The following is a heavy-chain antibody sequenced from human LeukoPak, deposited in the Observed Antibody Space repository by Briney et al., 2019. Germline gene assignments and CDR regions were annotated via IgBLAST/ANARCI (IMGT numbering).Heavy chain of an antibody. CDR2: ISYDGNNK. D-gene: IGHD6-6*01. CDR1: RFTFSDYA. J-gene: IGHJ3*02. V-gene: IGHV3-30-3*01. CDR3: ARGPSIAARYDAFDI. Sequence: PGGSLRLSCAASRFTFSDYAMDWVRQAPGKGLEWVAVISYDGNNKYYADSVKGRFTISRDNAKNSLYLQVISLRAEDTAVYYCARGPSIAARYDAFDIWGQGTMVTVSS.